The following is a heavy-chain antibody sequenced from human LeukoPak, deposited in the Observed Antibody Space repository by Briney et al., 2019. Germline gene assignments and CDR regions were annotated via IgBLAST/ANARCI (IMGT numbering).Heavy chain of an antibody. CDR3: ARDVDRPYYYYGMDV. J-gene: IGHJ6*02. Sequence: ASVKVSCKASGGTFSSYAISWVRQAPGQGLEWMGGIIPIFGTANYAQKFQGRVTITADESTSTAYMELSSLRSEDTAVYYCARDVDRPYYYYGMDVWGQGTTVTVSS. CDR2: IIPIFGTA. CDR1: GGTFSSYA. D-gene: IGHD6-6*01. V-gene: IGHV1-69*13.